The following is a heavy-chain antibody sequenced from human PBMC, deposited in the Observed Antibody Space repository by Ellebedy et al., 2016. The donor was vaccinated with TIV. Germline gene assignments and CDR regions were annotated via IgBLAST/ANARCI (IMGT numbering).Heavy chain of an antibody. J-gene: IGHJ4*02. D-gene: IGHD6-19*01. V-gene: IGHV3-74*01. CDR1: GFTFGDYA. Sequence: GESLKISCSASGFTFGDYAMHWVRQAPGKGLVWISHINDDGSTTTYADSVEGRFTISRDNAKNSMFLQMKSLRAEDTAVYYCVRDGQGYGSGWNNHYFDYWGQGTLVTVSS. CDR3: VRDGQGYGSGWNNHYFDY. CDR2: INDDGSTT.